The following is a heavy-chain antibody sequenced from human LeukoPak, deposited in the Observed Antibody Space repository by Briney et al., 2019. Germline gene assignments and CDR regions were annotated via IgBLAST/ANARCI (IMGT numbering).Heavy chain of an antibody. J-gene: IGHJ6*03. V-gene: IGHV3-48*03. CDR1: GFTFSSYE. D-gene: IGHD3-22*01. CDR2: ISSSGSTI. Sequence: GGSLRLSCAASGFTFSSYEMNWVRQAPGEGLEWGSYISSSGSTIYYADSVKGRFTISRDNAKNSLYLQMNSLRAEDTAVYYCARRVRLYYYMDVWGKGTTVTISS. CDR3: ARRVRLYYYMDV.